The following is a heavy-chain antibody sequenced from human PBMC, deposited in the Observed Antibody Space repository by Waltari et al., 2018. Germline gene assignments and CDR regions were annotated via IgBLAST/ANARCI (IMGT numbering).Heavy chain of an antibody. CDR1: GYTFTSYG. V-gene: IGHV1-18*01. J-gene: IGHJ4*02. CDR2: ISAYKGNT. Sequence: QVQLVQSGAEVKKPGASVKVSCKASGYTFTSYGISWVRQAPGQGLEWMGWISAYKGNTNYAQKLQGRVTMTTDTSTSTAYMELRSLRSDDTAVYYCARDLLGYCSGGSCYGFGGNWGQGTLVTVSS. D-gene: IGHD2-15*01. CDR3: ARDLLGYCSGGSCYGFGGN.